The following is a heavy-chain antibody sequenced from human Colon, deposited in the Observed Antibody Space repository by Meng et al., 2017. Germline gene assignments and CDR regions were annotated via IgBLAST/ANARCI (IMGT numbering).Heavy chain of an antibody. CDR1: GGSFSGYY. Sequence: GSLRLSCAVYGGSFSGYYWCWIRQPPGQGLVWIGEINHSGSTNYNPSLKSRVTISVDTFKTPFSLKLSSVTAADTAVYYCARGLYDLLSGYYVGAFDIWGQGTMVTVSS. V-gene: IGHV4-34*01. CDR3: ARGLYDLLSGYYVGAFDI. CDR2: INHSGST. D-gene: IGHD3-9*01. J-gene: IGHJ3*02.